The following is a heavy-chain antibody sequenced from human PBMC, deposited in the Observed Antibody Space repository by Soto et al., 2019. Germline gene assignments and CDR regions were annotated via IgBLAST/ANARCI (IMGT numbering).Heavy chain of an antibody. J-gene: IGHJ5*02. D-gene: IGHD3-9*01. V-gene: IGHV4-59*01. Sequence: ASETLSLTCSVSGAPITTNYWTWIRHPPGKGLEWIGCLDHQGYSNYSPSLRIRVSMANDTSKNQLSLKVHSVTAADTAVYSCARVPVTGYFDWLDLWGQGTLVTVSS. CDR1: GAPITTNY. CDR2: LDHQGYS. CDR3: ARVPVTGYFDWLDL.